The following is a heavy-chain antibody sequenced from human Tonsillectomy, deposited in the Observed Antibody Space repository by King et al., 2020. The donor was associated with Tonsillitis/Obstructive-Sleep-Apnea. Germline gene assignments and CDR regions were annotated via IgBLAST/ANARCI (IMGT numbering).Heavy chain of an antibody. D-gene: IGHD3-10*01. J-gene: IGHJ5*02. V-gene: IGHV3-49*04. CDR2: IRGKAYYGGTT. CDR3: TRVIGMIRGVIGRGFDP. Sequence: VQLVESGGGLVQPGRSLRLSCTASGFTFGDYAMSWVRQAPGKGLEWVGFIRGKAYYGGTTEYAASVKGRFTISRDDSKSIVYLQMNSLKTEDTAVYYCTRVIGMIRGVIGRGFDPWGQGTLVTVSS. CDR1: GFTFGDYA.